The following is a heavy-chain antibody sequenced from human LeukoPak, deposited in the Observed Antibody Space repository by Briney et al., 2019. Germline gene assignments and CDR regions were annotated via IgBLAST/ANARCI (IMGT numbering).Heavy chain of an antibody. V-gene: IGHV4-4*07. D-gene: IGHD2-15*01. J-gene: IGHJ3*02. CDR1: GGSISSYY. Sequence: SETLSLTCTVSGGSISSYYWSWIRQPAGKGLEWIGRIYTSGSTNYNPSLKSRVTMSVDTSKNQFSLKLSSVTAADTAVYYCARDSGEYCSGGSCYYWGAFDIWGQGTMVTVSS. CDR3: ARDSGEYCSGGSCYYWGAFDI. CDR2: IYTSGST.